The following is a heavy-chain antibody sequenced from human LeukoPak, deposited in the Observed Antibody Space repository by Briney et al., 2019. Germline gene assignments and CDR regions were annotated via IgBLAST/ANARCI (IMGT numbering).Heavy chain of an antibody. Sequence: HTGGSLRLSCAASGFTFSSYAMSWVRQAPGKGLEWVSAISGSGGSTYYADSVKGRFTISRDNSKNTLYLQMNSLRAEDTAVYYCAKVKYYGSGSYFDAFDIWGQGTVVTVSS. D-gene: IGHD3-10*01. CDR3: AKVKYYGSGSYFDAFDI. J-gene: IGHJ3*02. CDR2: ISGSGGST. V-gene: IGHV3-23*01. CDR1: GFTFSSYA.